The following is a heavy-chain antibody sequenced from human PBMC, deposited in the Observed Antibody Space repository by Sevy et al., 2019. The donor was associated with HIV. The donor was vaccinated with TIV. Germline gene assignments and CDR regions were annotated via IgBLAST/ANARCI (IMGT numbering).Heavy chain of an antibody. D-gene: IGHD3-22*01. CDR2: IYNNGNT. Sequence: SETLSLTCTVSGGSITSYYWSWIRQPPGNGLEWIGHIYNNGNTNYNPSRMSRVTISVDKSKNQFSLKLSFVTAADTAVYYCAKVTYYYDSRGYPNYYFDYWGQGTLVTVSS. V-gene: IGHV4-59*13. J-gene: IGHJ4*02. CDR3: AKVTYYYDSRGYPNYYFDY. CDR1: GGSITSYY.